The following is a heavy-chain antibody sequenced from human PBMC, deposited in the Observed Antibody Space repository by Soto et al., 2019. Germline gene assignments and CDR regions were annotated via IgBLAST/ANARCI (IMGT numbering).Heavy chain of an antibody. Sequence: QVQLVQSGAAVKKPGSSVKVSCKASGGTFSSYAISWVRQAPGQGLEWMGGIIPIFGTANYAQKFQGRVTITADESTSTAYMELSSLRSEDTAVYYCASIAALGISYYYYGMDVWGQGTTVTVSS. J-gene: IGHJ6*02. CDR3: ASIAALGISYYYYGMDV. CDR2: IIPIFGTA. V-gene: IGHV1-69*12. CDR1: GGTFSSYA. D-gene: IGHD6-13*01.